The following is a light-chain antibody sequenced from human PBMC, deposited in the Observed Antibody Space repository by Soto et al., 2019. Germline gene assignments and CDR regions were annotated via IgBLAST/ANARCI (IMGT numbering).Light chain of an antibody. CDR2: AAS. J-gene: IGKJ5*01. CDR1: QSINTF. V-gene: IGKV1-39*01. CDR3: QQSYSTPP. Sequence: DIQMTQSPSSLSASIGDRVTIPCRASQSINTFLNWYQQRPGKAPKLLIYAASSLQSGVPSRFSGSGSGTDFTLTISSLQPEDFATYYCQQSYSTPPFGQGTRL.